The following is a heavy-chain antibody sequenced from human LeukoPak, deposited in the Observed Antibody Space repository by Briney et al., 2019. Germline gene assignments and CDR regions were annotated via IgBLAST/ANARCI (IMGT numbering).Heavy chain of an antibody. D-gene: IGHD3-9*01. J-gene: IGHJ6*02. Sequence: GGSLRLSCAASGFTFSRYGMHWVRQAPGKGLEWVAVIWYDGSNKYYADSVKGRFTISRDNSKNTLYLQMNSLRAEDTAVYYCARDPDNYDILTGYYPNGMDVWGQGTTVTVSS. CDR1: GFTFSRYG. CDR3: ARDPDNYDILTGYYPNGMDV. V-gene: IGHV3-33*08. CDR2: IWYDGSNK.